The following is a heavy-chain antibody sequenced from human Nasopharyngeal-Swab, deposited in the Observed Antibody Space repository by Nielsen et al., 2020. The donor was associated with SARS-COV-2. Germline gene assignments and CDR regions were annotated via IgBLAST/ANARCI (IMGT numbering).Heavy chain of an antibody. Sequence: SVKVSCKASGYTFTSYAMHWVRQAPGQRLEWMGWINAGNGNTKYSQKFQGRVTITRDTSASTAYMELSSLRSEDTAVYYCARYYREGSGYFYYGMDVWGQGTTVTVSS. J-gene: IGHJ6*02. D-gene: IGHD3-22*01. CDR3: ARYYREGSGYFYYGMDV. CDR1: GYTFTSYA. V-gene: IGHV1-3*01. CDR2: INAGNGNT.